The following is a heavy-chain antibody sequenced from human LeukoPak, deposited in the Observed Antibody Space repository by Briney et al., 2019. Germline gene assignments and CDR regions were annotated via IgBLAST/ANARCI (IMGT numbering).Heavy chain of an antibody. J-gene: IGHJ5*01. Sequence: ASVKVSCKASGGTFSSYAISWVRQAPGQGLEWMGGIIPIFGTANYAQKFQGRVTITADESTSTAYMELSSLRSEDTAVYYCARAAWSSSIDHNWLDPWGQGTLVTVSS. CDR2: IIPIFGTA. CDR3: ARAAWSSSIDHNWLDP. CDR1: GGTFSSYA. D-gene: IGHD6-6*01. V-gene: IGHV1-69*13.